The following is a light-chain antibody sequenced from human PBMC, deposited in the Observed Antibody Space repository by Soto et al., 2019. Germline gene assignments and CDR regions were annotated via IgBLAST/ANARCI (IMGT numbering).Light chain of an antibody. CDR2: KAS. Sequence: DIQMTQSPSTLSASVGDRVTITCRASQSISSWLAWYQQKPGKVPNLLIYKASTLKSGVPSRFSGSGSGTEFTLTISSPQPDDFATYYCQQYYSYSWAFGQGTKVEIK. CDR1: QSISSW. J-gene: IGKJ1*01. CDR3: QQYYSYSWA. V-gene: IGKV1-5*03.